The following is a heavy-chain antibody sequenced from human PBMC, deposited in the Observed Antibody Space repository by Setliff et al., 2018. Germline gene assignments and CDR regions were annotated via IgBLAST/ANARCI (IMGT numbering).Heavy chain of an antibody. CDR3: ATEKFPGDWGDY. J-gene: IGHJ4*02. Sequence: ASVKVSCKASGYTFSSHYIHWVRQAPGQGLEWMGWISVYNGKTKYAQKFQGRVTMTTDTSTRTAYMEVTSLRSDDTAVYYCATEKFPGDWGDYWGQGTLVTVSS. D-gene: IGHD2-21*01. CDR2: ISVYNGKT. V-gene: IGHV1-18*04. CDR1: GYTFSSHY.